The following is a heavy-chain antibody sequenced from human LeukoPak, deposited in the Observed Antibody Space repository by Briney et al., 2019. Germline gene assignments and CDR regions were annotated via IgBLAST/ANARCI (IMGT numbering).Heavy chain of an antibody. CDR2: INPNSGGT. D-gene: IGHD5-18*01. J-gene: IGHJ4*02. CDR1: GYTFTVYY. V-gene: IGHV1-2*02. Sequence: ASVKVSCKASGYTFTVYYMHWVRQAPGQGLEWMGWINPNSGGTNYAQKFQGRVTMTRDTSISTAYMELSRLRSDDTAVYYCARGPYGDTAMVIDFDYWGQGTLVTVSS. CDR3: ARGPYGDTAMVIDFDY.